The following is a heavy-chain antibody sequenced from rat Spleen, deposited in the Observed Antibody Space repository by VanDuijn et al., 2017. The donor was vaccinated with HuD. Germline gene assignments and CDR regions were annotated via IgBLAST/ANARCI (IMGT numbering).Heavy chain of an antibody. V-gene: IGHV5S10*01. D-gene: IGHD1-1*01. CDR2: IIYDGSRT. CDR3: TRVLLRWYFDC. J-gene: IGHJ1*01. Sequence: EVQLVESGGGLVQPGRSLKLSCAASGFTFSDYNMAWVRQAPKKGLEWVTTIIYDGSRTYYRDSVKGRFTISRDNAKSNLYLQMNSLRSEDTATYYCTRVLLRWYFDCWGPGTMVTVSS. CDR1: GFTFSDYN.